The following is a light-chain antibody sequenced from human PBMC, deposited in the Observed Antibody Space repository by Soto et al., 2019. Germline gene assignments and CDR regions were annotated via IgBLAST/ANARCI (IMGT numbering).Light chain of an antibody. CDR1: SSNIGRNP. CDR2: NND. Sequence: QAVVTQPPSASGTPGQRVPISCSGSSSNIGRNPVNWFQQLPGTAPKLLIYNNDQRPSGVPDRFSGSKSGTSASLAISGLQSDDEADYYCAAWDGSLNSYVFGTGTKVTVL. CDR3: AAWDGSLNSYV. J-gene: IGLJ1*01. V-gene: IGLV1-44*01.